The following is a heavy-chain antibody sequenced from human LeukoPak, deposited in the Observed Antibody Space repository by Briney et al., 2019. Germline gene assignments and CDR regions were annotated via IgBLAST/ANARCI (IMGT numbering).Heavy chain of an antibody. J-gene: IGHJ5*02. D-gene: IGHD3-22*01. V-gene: IGHV4-39*07. Sequence: PSETLSLTCTVSGGSISGYYWGWIRQPPGKGLEWIGNIYYNGGTYYNPSLKSRVTISVDTSKNQFSLKLSSATAADTAVYYCAREMNYYDTSGFYSFWFDPWGQGTLVTVSS. CDR3: AREMNYYDTSGFYSFWFDP. CDR1: GGSISGYY. CDR2: IYYNGGT.